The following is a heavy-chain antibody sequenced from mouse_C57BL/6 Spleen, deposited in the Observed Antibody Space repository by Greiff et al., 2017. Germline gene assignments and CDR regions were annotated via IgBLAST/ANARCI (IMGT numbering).Heavy chain of an antibody. CDR3: ARDGGNYPTVGFDV. CDR2: ISDGGSYT. V-gene: IGHV5-4*01. J-gene: IGHJ1*03. Sequence: DVHLVESGGGLVKPGGSLKLSCAASGFTFSSYAMSWVRQTPEKRLEWVATISDGGSYTYNPDNVKGRFTISRDNAKNNLYLQMSHLKSEDTAMYYCARDGGNYPTVGFDVWGTGTTVTVSS. D-gene: IGHD2-1*01. CDR1: GFTFSSYA.